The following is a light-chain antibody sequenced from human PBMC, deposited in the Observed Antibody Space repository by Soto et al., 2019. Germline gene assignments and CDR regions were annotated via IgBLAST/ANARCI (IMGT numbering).Light chain of an antibody. V-gene: IGLV1-40*01. CDR2: GNS. J-gene: IGLJ2*01. CDR3: QSYDSSLSVV. Sequence: QSVLTQPPSVSGAPGQRVTISCTGSSSNIGAGYDVQWYQQLPGTAPKLLIYGNSNRPSGVPDRFSGSKSGTSASLAITGLQAEDEPDYYCQSYDSSLSVVFGGGTKLTVL. CDR1: SSNIGAGYD.